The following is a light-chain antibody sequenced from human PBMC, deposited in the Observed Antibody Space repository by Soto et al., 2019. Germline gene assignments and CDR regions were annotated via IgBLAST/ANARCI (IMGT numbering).Light chain of an antibody. CDR3: CSYAGRYNFWV. V-gene: IGLV2-11*01. CDR2: DVS. Sequence: QSALTQPRSVSGSPGQSVTISCTGTNSDIGGYNYVSWYQQHPGKAPKLLIYDVSRRPSGVPDRFSGSKSGNTASLTISGLQAEDEADYYCCSYAGRYNFWVFGGGTKVTVL. CDR1: NSDIGGYNY. J-gene: IGLJ3*02.